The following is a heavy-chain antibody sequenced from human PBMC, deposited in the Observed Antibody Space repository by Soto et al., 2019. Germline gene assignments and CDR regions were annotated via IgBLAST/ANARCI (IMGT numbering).Heavy chain of an antibody. CDR1: GFTFSSYG. CDR2: ISYDGSNK. V-gene: IGHV3-30*18. Sequence: VGSLRLSCAASGFTFSSYGMHWVRQAPGKGLEWVAVISYDGSNKYYADSVKGRFTISRDNSKNTLYLQMNSLRAEDTAVYYCAKLESGSYIRGYYYYGMDVWGQGTTVTVSS. J-gene: IGHJ6*02. CDR3: AKLESGSYIRGYYYYGMDV. D-gene: IGHD3-10*01.